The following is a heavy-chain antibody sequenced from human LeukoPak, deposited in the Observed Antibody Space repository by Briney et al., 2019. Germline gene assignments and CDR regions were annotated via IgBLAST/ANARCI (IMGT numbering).Heavy chain of an antibody. D-gene: IGHD4-23*01. CDR1: GFTFSSYG. CDR2: ISSSGSDI. J-gene: IGHJ4*02. V-gene: IGHV3-21*05. CDR3: ARDYGGSSPFDY. Sequence: GGSLRLSCAASGFTFSSYGMHWVRQAPGKGLEWVSYISSSGSDIYYADSVKGRFTISRDNAKNSLYLHMNSLRAEDTAVYYCARDYGGSSPFDYWGQGTLVTVSS.